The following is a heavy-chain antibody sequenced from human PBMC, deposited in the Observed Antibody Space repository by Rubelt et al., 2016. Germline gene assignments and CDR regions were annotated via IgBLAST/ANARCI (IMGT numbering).Heavy chain of an antibody. CDR1: GGSIRSYY. J-gene: IGHJ4*02. V-gene: IGHV4-59*01. CDR3: ARDTTKYYFDY. Sequence: QVQLQESGPGLVKPSETLSLTCTVSGGSIRSYYWSWIRQPPGKGLEWIGYIYYSGSTNYNPSLKSRVTISVDTSKNQFSLKLCSLTAADTAVYYCARDTTKYYFDYWGQGTLVTVSS. CDR2: IYYSGST. D-gene: IGHD1-14*01.